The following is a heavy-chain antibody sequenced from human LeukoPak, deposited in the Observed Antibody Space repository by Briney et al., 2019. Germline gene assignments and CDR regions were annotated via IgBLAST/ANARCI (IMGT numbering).Heavy chain of an antibody. CDR3: ARDPGRFDWLFVDAVAFDI. CDR2: ISAYNGNT. V-gene: IGHV1-18*01. J-gene: IGHJ3*02. D-gene: IGHD3-9*01. Sequence: RRASVKVSCKASGYTFTSYGISWVRQAPGQGLEWMGWISAYNGNTNYAQKLQGRVTMTTDTSTSTAYMELRSLRSDDTAVYYCARDPGRFDWLFVDAVAFDIWGQGTMVTVSS. CDR1: GYTFTSYG.